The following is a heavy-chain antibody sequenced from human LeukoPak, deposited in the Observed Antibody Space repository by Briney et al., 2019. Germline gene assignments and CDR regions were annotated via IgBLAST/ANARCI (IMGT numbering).Heavy chain of an antibody. D-gene: IGHD5-24*01. V-gene: IGHV3-48*01. CDR1: GFTFSSYS. Sequence: GGSLRLSCAASGFTFSSYSMNWVRQAPGKGLEWVSYISSSSSTIYYADSVKGRFTISRDNAKNSLYLQMNSLRAEDTAVYYCARSPPRWLQLDHDAFDIWGQGTMVTVSS. CDR3: ARSPPRWLQLDHDAFDI. CDR2: ISSSSSTI. J-gene: IGHJ3*02.